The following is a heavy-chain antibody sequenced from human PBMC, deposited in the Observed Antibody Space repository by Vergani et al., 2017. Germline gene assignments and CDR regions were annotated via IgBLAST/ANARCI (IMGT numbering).Heavy chain of an antibody. V-gene: IGHV3-21*01. CDR1: GFTFSSYS. CDR3: ARAVGYYYDSSGSY. J-gene: IGHJ4*02. CDR2: ISSSSSYI. Sequence: EVQLVESGGGLVKPGGSLRLSCAASGFTFSSYSMNWVRQAPGKGLEWVSSISSSSSYIYYADSVKGRFSISRDNAKNSLYLQMNSLRAEATAVYYCARAVGYYYDSSGSYWGQGTLVTVSS. D-gene: IGHD3-22*01.